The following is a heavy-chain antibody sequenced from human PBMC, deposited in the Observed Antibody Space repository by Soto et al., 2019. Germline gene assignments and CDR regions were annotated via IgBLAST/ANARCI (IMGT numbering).Heavy chain of an antibody. CDR3: ARWGTTGGLDV. CDR1: GFTFRSYV. D-gene: IGHD3-16*01. V-gene: IGHV3-30*19. CDR2: TSYDGSDK. Sequence: QVHLAESGGGVVQPGTSLRVSCVGSGFTFRSYVIHWVRQAPGKGLEWVALTSYDGSDKYYDDSVRGRFTISRDNSRNTVDLQMDSLRLEDTALYYCARWGTTGGLDVWGQGTLVSV. J-gene: IGHJ1*01.